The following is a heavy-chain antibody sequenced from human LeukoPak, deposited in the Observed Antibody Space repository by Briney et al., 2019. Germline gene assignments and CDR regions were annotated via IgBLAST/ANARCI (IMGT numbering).Heavy chain of an antibody. V-gene: IGHV3-74*01. Sequence: GGSLRLSCAASGFTFSNYAMTWVRQAPGKGVVWVSRINSDGSSTSYADSVKGRFTISRDTANNSLYLQLNSLRAEDTAVYYCARGSMVRGVLSYNWFDPWGQGTLVTVSS. CDR3: ARGSMVRGVLSYNWFDP. J-gene: IGHJ5*02. D-gene: IGHD3-10*01. CDR1: GFTFSNYA. CDR2: INSDGSST.